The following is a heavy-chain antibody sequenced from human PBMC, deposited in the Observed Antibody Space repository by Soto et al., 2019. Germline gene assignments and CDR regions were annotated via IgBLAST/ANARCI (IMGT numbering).Heavy chain of an antibody. CDR3: ARGGYDSSGYYSSYYYYGMDV. Sequence: SETLSLTCAVYGGSFSGYYWSWIRQPPGKGLEWIGEINHSGSTNYNPSLKSRVTISVDTSKNQFSLKLSSVTAADTAVYYCARGGYDSSGYYSSYYYYGMDVWGQGTTVTVSS. CDR2: INHSGST. J-gene: IGHJ6*02. D-gene: IGHD3-22*01. CDR1: GGSFSGYY. V-gene: IGHV4-34*01.